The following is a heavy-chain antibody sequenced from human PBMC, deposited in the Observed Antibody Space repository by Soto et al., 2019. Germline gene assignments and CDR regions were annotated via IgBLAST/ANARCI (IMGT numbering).Heavy chain of an antibody. Sequence: QLQLQESGPGLVKPSETLSLTCTVSGGSISSSSYYWGWIRQPPGKGLEWIGSIYYSGSTYYNPSLKSRVTISVDTSKNQFSLKLSSVTAADTAVYYCARHYKTGVAAAGLSWGQGTLVTVSS. V-gene: IGHV4-39*01. J-gene: IGHJ5*02. CDR3: ARHYKTGVAAAGLS. CDR2: IYYSGST. CDR1: GGSISSSSYY. D-gene: IGHD6-13*01.